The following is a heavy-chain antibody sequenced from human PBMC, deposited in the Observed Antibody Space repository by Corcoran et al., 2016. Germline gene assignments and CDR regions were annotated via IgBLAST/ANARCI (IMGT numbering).Heavy chain of an antibody. CDR2: INHSGST. Sequence: QVQLQQWGAGLLKPSETLSLTCAVYGGSFSGYYWSWIRQPPGKGLEWIGEINHSGSTNYNPSLKSRVTISVDTSKNQFSLKLSSVTAADTAVYYCASVGSRCYYERYFDYWGQGTLVTVSS. V-gene: IGHV4-34*01. CDR3: ASVGSRCYYERYFDY. D-gene: IGHD3-22*01. J-gene: IGHJ4*02. CDR1: GGSFSGYY.